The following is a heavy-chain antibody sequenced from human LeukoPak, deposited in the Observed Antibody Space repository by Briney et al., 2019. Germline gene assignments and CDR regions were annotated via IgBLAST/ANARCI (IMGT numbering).Heavy chain of an antibody. CDR2: ISSSSSSTI. CDR1: GFTFSSYS. J-gene: IGHJ4*02. Sequence: GGSLRLSCAASGFTFSSYSMNWVRQAPGKGLEWVSYISSSSSSTIYYADSVKGRLTISRDNAKNSLYLQMNSLRDEDTAVYYCARVSGRALAYFDYWGQGTLVTVSS. V-gene: IGHV3-48*02. CDR3: ARVSGRALAYFDY. D-gene: IGHD6-19*01.